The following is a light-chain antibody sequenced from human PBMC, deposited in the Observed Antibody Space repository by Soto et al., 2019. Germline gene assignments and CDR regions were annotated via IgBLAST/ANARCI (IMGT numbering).Light chain of an antibody. CDR1: QRLLHSNGNNF. J-gene: IGKJ2*01. Sequence: EIVMTQSPPSLTVTPGEPASISCRSSQRLLHSNGNNFLDWYLQKPGQSPQLLIYLGFNRASGVPDRVSCSGAGTDFTLKISRVEAEDVGVYYCMQALQTPYTFGQGTKLEIK. V-gene: IGKV2-28*01. CDR2: LGF. CDR3: MQALQTPYT.